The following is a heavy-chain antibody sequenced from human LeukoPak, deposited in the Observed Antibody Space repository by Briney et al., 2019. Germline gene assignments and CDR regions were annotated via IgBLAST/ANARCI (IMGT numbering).Heavy chain of an antibody. CDR3: TKLKGWYGEGFFDY. CDR2: LYSGGAT. V-gene: IGHV3-53*01. CDR1: GFTVSSNY. D-gene: IGHD6-19*01. J-gene: IGHJ4*02. Sequence: GGSLRLSCAASGFTVSSNYMSWVRQPAGKGLEWVSVLYSGGATFYADSVKRQFTISRDTSKNTLYLQKNGLRADDTAVYYCTKLKGWYGEGFFDYWGQGTLVTVSS.